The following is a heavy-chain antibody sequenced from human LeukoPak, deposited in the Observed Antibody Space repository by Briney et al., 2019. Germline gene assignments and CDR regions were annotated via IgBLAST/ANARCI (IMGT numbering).Heavy chain of an antibody. J-gene: IGHJ3*02. CDR1: GFTFSSFG. V-gene: IGHV3-33*01. Sequence: GGSLRLSCAASGFTFSSFGMHWVRRAPGKGLEWVAVIGDNGSDKYYADSVKGRFTISRDTSRNMLYLQMNSLRAEDTALFYCARASYYYDSSGGCAFDIWGQGTMVTVSS. CDR3: ARASYYYDSSGGCAFDI. D-gene: IGHD3-22*01. CDR2: IGDNGSDK.